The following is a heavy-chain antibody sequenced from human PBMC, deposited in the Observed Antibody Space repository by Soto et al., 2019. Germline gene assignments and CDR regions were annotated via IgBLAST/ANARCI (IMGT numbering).Heavy chain of an antibody. V-gene: IGHV3-23*01. CDR3: AKDRSGYDYWNFGY. J-gene: IGHJ4*02. CDR1: GFTFSNYA. Sequence: GGSLRLSCTASGFTFSNYARSWIRQAPGKGLDWVSGISGSGGSTHYADSVKGRFTISRDNSTNTLYLQMNSLRAEDTAVYYCAKDRSGYDYWNFGYWGQGTLVTVSS. D-gene: IGHD5-12*01. CDR2: ISGSGGST.